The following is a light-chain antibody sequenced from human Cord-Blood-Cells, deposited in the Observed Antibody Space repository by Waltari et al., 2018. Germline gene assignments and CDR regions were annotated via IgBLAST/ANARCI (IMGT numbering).Light chain of an antibody. CDR2: KDS. CDR3: QSADSSGTWV. CDR1: ALPKQY. V-gene: IGLV3-25*03. J-gene: IGLJ3*02. Sequence: SYELTQPPSVSVCPGQTARTTCAGDALPKQYAYWYQQKPGQAPVLVIYKDSERPSGIPERFSGSSSGTTVTLTISGVQAEDEADYYCQSADSSGTWVFGGGTKLTVL.